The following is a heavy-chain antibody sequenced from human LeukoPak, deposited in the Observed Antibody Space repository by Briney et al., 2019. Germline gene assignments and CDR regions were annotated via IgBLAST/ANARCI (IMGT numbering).Heavy chain of an antibody. CDR2: IYYSGST. J-gene: IGHJ6*03. D-gene: IGHD3-3*01. V-gene: IGHV4-59*08. Sequence: SETLSLTCTVSGGSISSYYWSWIRQPPGKGLEWIGYIYYSGSTNYNPSLKSRVTISVDTSKNQFSLKLSSVTAADTAVYYCARHVYDFWSGYYNYYMDVWGKVTTVTVSS. CDR3: ARHVYDFWSGYYNYYMDV. CDR1: GGSISSYY.